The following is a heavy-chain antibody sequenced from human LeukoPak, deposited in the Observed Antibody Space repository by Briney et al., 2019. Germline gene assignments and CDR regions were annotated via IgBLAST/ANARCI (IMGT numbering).Heavy chain of an antibody. CDR1: GYTFTGYY. Sequence: ASVKVSCKASGYTFTGYYMHWVRQAPGQGLEWMGWINPNSGGTNYAQKFQGRVTITTDESTSTAYMELSSLRSEDTAVYYCARGSIAARVSFDYWGQGTLVTVSS. V-gene: IGHV1-2*02. CDR2: INPNSGGT. D-gene: IGHD6-6*01. J-gene: IGHJ4*02. CDR3: ARGSIAARVSFDY.